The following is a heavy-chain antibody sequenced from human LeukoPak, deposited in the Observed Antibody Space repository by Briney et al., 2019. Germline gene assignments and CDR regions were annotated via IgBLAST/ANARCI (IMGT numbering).Heavy chain of an antibody. J-gene: IGHJ5*02. V-gene: IGHV4-39*01. CDR2: IYYSGST. CDR3: AGGRRRDWFDP. Sequence: SETLSLTCTVSGGSISSSSYYWGWIRQPPGKGLEWIGSIYYSGSTYYNPSLKSRVTISVDTSKNQFSLKLSSVTAAGTAVYYCAGGRRRDWFDPWGQGTLVTVSS. D-gene: IGHD3-16*01. CDR1: GGSISSSSYY.